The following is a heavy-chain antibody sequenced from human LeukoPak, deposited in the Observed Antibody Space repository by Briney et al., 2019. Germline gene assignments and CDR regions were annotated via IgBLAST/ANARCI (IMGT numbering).Heavy chain of an antibody. Sequence: GGSLRLSCAASGFTFSSYSMNWVRQAPGKGLEWVSSISSSSSYIYYADSVKGRFTLSRDNAKNSLYLQMNSLRAEDAAVYYCARDRHSSTYDAFDIWGQGTMVTVSS. J-gene: IGHJ3*02. D-gene: IGHD6-13*01. CDR3: ARDRHSSTYDAFDI. V-gene: IGHV3-21*01. CDR2: ISSSSSYI. CDR1: GFTFSSYS.